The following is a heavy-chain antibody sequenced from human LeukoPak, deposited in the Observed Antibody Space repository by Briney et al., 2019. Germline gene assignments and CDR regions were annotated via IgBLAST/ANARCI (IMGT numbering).Heavy chain of an antibody. J-gene: IGHJ4*02. Sequence: SETLSLTCTVSGGSLSGHYWSWIRQPPGKRLEWIGYVSYTGRTKYNPSLQSRVTISIDTSKNQFSLKLSSVTAADTAVYYCARARSIAVAGPLGYWGQGTLVTVSS. CDR2: VSYTGRT. V-gene: IGHV4-59*11. CDR1: GGSLSGHY. D-gene: IGHD6-19*01. CDR3: ARARSIAVAGPLGY.